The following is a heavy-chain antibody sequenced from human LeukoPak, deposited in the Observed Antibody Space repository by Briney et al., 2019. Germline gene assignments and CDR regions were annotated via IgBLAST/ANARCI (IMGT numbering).Heavy chain of an antibody. CDR3: ARNGYSSSWYRN. Sequence: PGGSLRLSCAASGFTVSSNYMSWVRQAPGKGLEWVSVIYSGGSTYYADSVKGRFTISRDNSENTLYLQMNSLRAEDTAVYYCARNGYSSSWYRNWGQRTLVTVSS. CDR2: IYSGGST. D-gene: IGHD6-13*01. V-gene: IGHV3-53*01. J-gene: IGHJ4*02. CDR1: GFTVSSNY.